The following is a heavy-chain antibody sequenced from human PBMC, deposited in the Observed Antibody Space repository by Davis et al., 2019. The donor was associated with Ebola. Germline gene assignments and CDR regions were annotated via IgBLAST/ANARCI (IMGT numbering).Heavy chain of an antibody. D-gene: IGHD2-2*01. Sequence: PGGSLRLSCHGSGYSFTTYWITWLRQLPGKGLEWMGRIDPSDSYTYYNPSFEGHVTMSADKSISTAYLQWSSLKASDTAIYYCATGGGYCSSTSCYRIWGQGNLVTVSS. CDR2: IDPSDSYT. J-gene: IGHJ4*02. CDR3: ATGGGYCSSTSCYRI. V-gene: IGHV5-10-1*01. CDR1: GYSFTTYW.